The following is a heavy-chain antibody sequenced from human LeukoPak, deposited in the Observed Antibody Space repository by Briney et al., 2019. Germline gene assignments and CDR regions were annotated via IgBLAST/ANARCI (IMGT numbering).Heavy chain of an antibody. CDR2: MNPNSGNT. D-gene: IGHD3-22*01. J-gene: IGHJ4*02. Sequence: ASVKVSCKASGYTFTGYYIHWVRQAPGQGLEWMGWMNPNSGNTGYAQKFQGRVTITRHTSINTAYMELSSLRSEDTAVYYCARGSEPHYYDSSTLDFWGQGALVTVSS. CDR1: GYTFTGYY. CDR3: ARGSEPHYYDSSTLDF. V-gene: IGHV1-8*03.